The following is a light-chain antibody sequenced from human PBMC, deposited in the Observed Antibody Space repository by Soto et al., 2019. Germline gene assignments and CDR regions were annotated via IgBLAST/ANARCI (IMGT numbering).Light chain of an antibody. J-gene: IGLJ1*01. CDR1: SSDVGAYNH. Sequence: GRAHAASGSPSPGRSVTISCTATSSDVGAYNHVSWYQQHPGQVAKLMIYEVSKRPSGVPDRFSGSKSGNTASLTVSGLQAEDEADYYCISYAGNNIFVFGTGTKVTAL. V-gene: IGLV2-8*01. CDR2: EVS. CDR3: ISYAGNNIFV.